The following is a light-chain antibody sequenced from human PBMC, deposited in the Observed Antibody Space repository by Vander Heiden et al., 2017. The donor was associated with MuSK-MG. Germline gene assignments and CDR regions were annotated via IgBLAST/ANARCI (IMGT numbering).Light chain of an antibody. CDR1: QSISSW. J-gene: IGKJ4*01. V-gene: IGKV1-5*03. CDR3: LQDNSIPLT. CDR2: KAS. Sequence: DIQMTQSPSTLSASVGDRVTITCRASQSISSWLAWYQQKPGRAPKLLIYKASTLESGVPSRFTGTGSGTEFTLTITSLQPDDIATYHSLQDNSIPLTFGGGTKVEIK.